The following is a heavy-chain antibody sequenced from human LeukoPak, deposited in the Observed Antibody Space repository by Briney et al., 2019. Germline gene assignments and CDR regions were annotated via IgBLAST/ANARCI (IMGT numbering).Heavy chain of an antibody. V-gene: IGHV4-34*01. Sequence: SETLSLTCAVYGGSFSGYYWSWIRQPPGKGLEWIGEINHSGSTNYNPSLKSRVTISVDTSKNQFSLKLSSVTAADTAVYYCARGVYYYDGSGYSRTGYYFDYWGQGTLVTVSS. J-gene: IGHJ4*02. CDR3: ARGVYYYDGSGYSRTGYYFDY. CDR2: INHSGST. CDR1: GGSFSGYY. D-gene: IGHD3-22*01.